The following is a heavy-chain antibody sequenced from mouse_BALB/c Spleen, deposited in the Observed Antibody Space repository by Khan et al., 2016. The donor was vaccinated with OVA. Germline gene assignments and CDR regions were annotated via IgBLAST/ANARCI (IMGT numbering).Heavy chain of an antibody. J-gene: IGHJ2*01. CDR3: ARGNYYGYYFDY. Sequence: QLEESGPGLVKPSQSLSLTCTVTGYSITSGYAWNWIRQFPGNKLEWMDYISYSGGTSYNPSLKSRISITRDTSKNQFFLQLNSVTTEDTATYYCARGNYYGYYFDYWGQGTTLTVSS. V-gene: IGHV3-2*02. D-gene: IGHD1-1*01. CDR2: ISYSGGT. CDR1: GYSITSGYA.